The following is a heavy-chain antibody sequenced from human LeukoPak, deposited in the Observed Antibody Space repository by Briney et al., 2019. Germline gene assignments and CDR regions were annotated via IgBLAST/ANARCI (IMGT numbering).Heavy chain of an antibody. CDR1: GYTFTGYY. D-gene: IGHD6-6*01. CDR3: ARVGRRGFYSSSSYYFDY. CDR2: INPNSGGT. V-gene: IGHV1-2*06. J-gene: IGHJ4*02. Sequence: ASVKVSCKASGYTFTGYYMHWVRQAPGQGLEWMGRINPNSGGTNYAQKFQGRVTMTRDTSISTAYMELSRLRSDDTAVYYCARVGRRGFYSSSSYYFDYWGQGTLVTVSS.